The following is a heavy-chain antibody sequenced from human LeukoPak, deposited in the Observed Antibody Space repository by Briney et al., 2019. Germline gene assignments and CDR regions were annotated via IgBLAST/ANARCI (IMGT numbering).Heavy chain of an antibody. J-gene: IGHJ3*02. V-gene: IGHV4-4*07. Sequence: SETLSLTCTVSGGSISSYYWSWIRQPAGKGLEWIGRINTSGSTNYNPSLKSRVTMSVDTSKNQLSLKLSSVTAADTAVYYCARDRGNYDAFDIWGQGTMVTVSS. CDR1: GGSISSYY. CDR3: ARDRGNYDAFDI. D-gene: IGHD3-10*01. CDR2: INTSGST.